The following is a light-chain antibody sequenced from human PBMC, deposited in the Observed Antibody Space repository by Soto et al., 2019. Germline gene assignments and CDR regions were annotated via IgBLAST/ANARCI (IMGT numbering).Light chain of an antibody. J-gene: IGKJ2*01. CDR2: GAS. CDR3: QQSGSSPVT. CDR1: QSVSSSS. Sequence: EIVLTQSPGTLSLSPGERATLSCSASQSVSSSSLAWYQQKPGQAPRLLIYGASSRATGIPDRFSGSGSGTDFTLTISRLEPEDFAVYYCQQSGSSPVTFGQGTKLDI. V-gene: IGKV3-20*01.